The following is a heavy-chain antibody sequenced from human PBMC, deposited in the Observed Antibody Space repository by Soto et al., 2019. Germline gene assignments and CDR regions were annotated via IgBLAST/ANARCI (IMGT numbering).Heavy chain of an antibody. V-gene: IGHV4-39*05. CDR1: APSVSSCTKQ. Sequence: ETPSLTCNLTAPSVSSCTKQWTWNRHPPGKGLECIGYIHVSGSTYFNPSLKSRATLSVDTSKNQFSVRLNSVTAADTAVYYCAPLTVSQSGPYGIHVWGQGSTVTV. D-gene: IGHD2-21*01. J-gene: IGHJ6*02. CDR3: APLTVSQSGPYGIHV. CDR2: IHVSGST.